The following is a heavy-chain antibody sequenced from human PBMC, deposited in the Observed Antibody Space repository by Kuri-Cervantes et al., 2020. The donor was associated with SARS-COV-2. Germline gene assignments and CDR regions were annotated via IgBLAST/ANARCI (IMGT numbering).Heavy chain of an antibody. CDR3: ARVRVTAYNWFDP. J-gene: IGHJ5*02. V-gene: IGHV1-2*02. D-gene: IGHD4-11*01. CDR1: GYTFTGYY. Sequence: ASGKVSCKASGYTFTGYYMHWVRQAPGQGLEWMGWIMPNSGGTNYAQKFQGRVTMTRDTSISTAYMELSRLRSDDTAVYFCARVRVTAYNWFDPWGQGTLVTVSS. CDR2: IMPNSGGT.